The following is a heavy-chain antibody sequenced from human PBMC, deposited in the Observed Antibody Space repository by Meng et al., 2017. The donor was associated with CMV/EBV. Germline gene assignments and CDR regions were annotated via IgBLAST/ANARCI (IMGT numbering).Heavy chain of an antibody. CDR2: INWNGGST. V-gene: IGHV3-20*04. J-gene: IGHJ6*02. CDR3: AREDEVRRNNYYYYGMDV. CDR1: GFTCDDYG. D-gene: IGHD1/OR15-1a*01. Sequence: GESLKISWAASGFTCDDYGMSWGRQAPGKGLEWVSGINWNGGSTGYADSVQGRFTITTDNAKNSLYLQMNSLRAEDTALYYCAREDEVRRNNYYYYGMDVWGQGTTVTVSS.